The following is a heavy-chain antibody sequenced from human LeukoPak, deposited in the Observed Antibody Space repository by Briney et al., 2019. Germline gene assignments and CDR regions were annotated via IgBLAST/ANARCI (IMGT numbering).Heavy chain of an antibody. CDR2: IYYSGST. D-gene: IGHD6-13*01. Sequence: KPSEPLSLTCTVSGGSISIYYWSWIRQPPGKGLEWIGYIYYSGSTNYNPSLKSRVTISVDTSKNQFSLKLSSVTAADTAVYYCARDFPPESSWDDWYFDLWGRGTLVTVSS. CDR1: GGSISIYY. V-gene: IGHV4-59*01. CDR3: ARDFPPESSWDDWYFDL. J-gene: IGHJ2*01.